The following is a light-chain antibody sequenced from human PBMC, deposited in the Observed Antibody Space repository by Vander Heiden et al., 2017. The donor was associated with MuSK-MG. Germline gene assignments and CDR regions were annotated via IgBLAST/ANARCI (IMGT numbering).Light chain of an antibody. Sequence: DIQMTQSPSSLSASVGDRVTITCQASQDISNYLNWYQQKPGKAPKLLIYDASNLETGVPSRFSGSGSGTDFTFTISSLQPEDIATYYCQQDYNLPLTFGQGTLMXIK. CDR1: QDISNY. V-gene: IGKV1-33*01. J-gene: IGKJ5*01. CDR2: DAS. CDR3: QQDYNLPLT.